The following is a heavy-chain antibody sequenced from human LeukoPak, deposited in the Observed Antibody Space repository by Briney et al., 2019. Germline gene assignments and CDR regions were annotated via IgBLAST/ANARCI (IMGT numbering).Heavy chain of an antibody. CDR3: ARLASGYVGMDV. CDR2: ISSSSSYI. CDR1: GFTFSSYS. J-gene: IGHJ6*03. D-gene: IGHD3-22*01. Sequence: GGSLRLSCAASGFTFSSYSMNWVRQAPGKGLEWVSSISSSSSYIYYADSVKGRFTISRDNAKNSLYLQMNRLRAEDTAVYYCARLASGYVGMDVWGKGTTVTVSS. V-gene: IGHV3-21*01.